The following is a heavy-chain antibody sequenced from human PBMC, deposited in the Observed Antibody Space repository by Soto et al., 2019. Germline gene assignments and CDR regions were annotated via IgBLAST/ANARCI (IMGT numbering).Heavy chain of an antibody. Sequence: KASETLSLTCAVSGYSISSGYYWGWIRQPPGKGLEWIGSIYHSGSTYYNPSLKSRVTISVDTSKNQFSLKLSSVTAADTAVYYCARSGGPGYYYYYGMDVWGQGTTVTVSS. CDR3: ARSGGPGYYYYYGMDV. CDR1: GYSISSGYY. V-gene: IGHV4-38-2*01. CDR2: IYHSGST. J-gene: IGHJ6*02. D-gene: IGHD3-10*01.